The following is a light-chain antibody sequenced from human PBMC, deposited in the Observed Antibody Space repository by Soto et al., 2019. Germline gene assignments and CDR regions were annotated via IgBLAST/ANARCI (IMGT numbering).Light chain of an antibody. CDR1: QSFSSW. Sequence: DIQMTQSPSTLSASVGDRVTITCRASQSFSSWLAWYQQKPGKAPKLLIYDVSTLQTGVPSRFSGGGSGTEFTLTISSLQPDDFATYYCQQYDTYPWTFGHGTKVEIK. CDR2: DVS. J-gene: IGKJ1*01. V-gene: IGKV1-5*01. CDR3: QQYDTYPWT.